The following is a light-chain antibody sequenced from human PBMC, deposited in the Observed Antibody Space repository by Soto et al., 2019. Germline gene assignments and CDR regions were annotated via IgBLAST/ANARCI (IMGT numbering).Light chain of an antibody. CDR1: RSNIGSNT. J-gene: IGLJ2*01. CDR2: NIN. V-gene: IGLV1-44*01. CDR3: AAWDDSLNGSLV. Sequence: QSVLTQAPSVSGTPGQRVTISCSGSRSNIGSNTVNWYQQLPGTAPKLLIFNINQRPSGVPDRFSGSKSGTSASLAISGLRSEDEADYYCAAWDDSLNGSLVFGGGTKVTVL.